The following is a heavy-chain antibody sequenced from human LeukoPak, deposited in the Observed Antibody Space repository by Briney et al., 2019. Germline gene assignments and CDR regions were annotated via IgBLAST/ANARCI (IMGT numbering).Heavy chain of an antibody. J-gene: IGHJ4*02. Sequence: GGSLRLSCAASGFTFSSYDMHWVRQATGKGLEWVSAIGTAGDTYYPGSVKGRFTISRENAKNSLYLQMNSLRAEDTAVCYCARGHYYDSSGYYYFDYWGQGTLVTVSS. V-gene: IGHV3-13*01. CDR2: IGTAGDT. CDR3: ARGHYYDSSGYYYFDY. CDR1: GFTFSSYD. D-gene: IGHD3-22*01.